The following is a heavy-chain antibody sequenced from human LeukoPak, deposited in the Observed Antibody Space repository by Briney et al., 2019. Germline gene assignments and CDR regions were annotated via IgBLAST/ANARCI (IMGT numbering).Heavy chain of an antibody. CDR3: ARHYGP. CDR1: GGSFSGYY. J-gene: IGHJ4*02. Sequence: SETLSLTCAVYGGSFSGYYWSWIRQPPGKGLEWIGEINHSGSTNYNPSLKSRVTISVDTSKNQFSLKLNSVAATDTAVYYCARHYGPWGQGTLVTVSS. V-gene: IGHV4-34*01. D-gene: IGHD3-16*01. CDR2: INHSGST.